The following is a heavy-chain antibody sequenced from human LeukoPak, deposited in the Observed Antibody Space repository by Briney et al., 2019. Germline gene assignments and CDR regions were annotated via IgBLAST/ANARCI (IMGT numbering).Heavy chain of an antibody. CDR2: ISGSAGIST. CDR1: GFTFSSHA. D-gene: IGHD6-19*01. CDR3: VKSSPPDY. V-gene: IGHV3-23*01. J-gene: IGHJ4*02. Sequence: GGSLRLSCAASGFTFSSHAMSWVRQAPGKGLEWISGISGSAGISTYYADSVKGRFTISRDNPKNTLYLQMNSLRAGDTAIYYCVKSSPPDYWGQGTLLTVSS.